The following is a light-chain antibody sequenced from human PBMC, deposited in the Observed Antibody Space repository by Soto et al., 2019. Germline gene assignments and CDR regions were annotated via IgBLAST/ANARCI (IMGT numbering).Light chain of an antibody. J-gene: IGLJ1*01. CDR3: KSYAGSNTYV. Sequence: QSALTQPPSASGSPGQSVTISCTGTKSDIGVYDFVSWYQPHPGKAPRRIIYEVVQRPSGVPDRFSGSKSGNTASLTVSGRQAADEADYFCKSYAGSNTYVFGSGTKVTVL. CDR2: EVV. V-gene: IGLV2-8*01. CDR1: KSDIGVYDF.